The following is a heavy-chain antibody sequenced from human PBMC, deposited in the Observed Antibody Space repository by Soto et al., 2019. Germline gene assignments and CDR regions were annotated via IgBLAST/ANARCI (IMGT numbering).Heavy chain of an antibody. D-gene: IGHD4-4*01. Sequence: QVQLQESGPGLVKPSQTLSLTCTVSGGSISSGGYYWSWIRQHPGKGLEWIGYIYYSGSTYYNPSLDGGLTNWDDTSKTQFSLKLSSVTAADTAVYYCARGSHYVGPPFDPWGQGTLVTVSS. CDR2: IYYSGST. CDR3: ARGSHYVGPPFDP. V-gene: IGHV4-31*03. J-gene: IGHJ5*02. CDR1: GGSISSGGYY.